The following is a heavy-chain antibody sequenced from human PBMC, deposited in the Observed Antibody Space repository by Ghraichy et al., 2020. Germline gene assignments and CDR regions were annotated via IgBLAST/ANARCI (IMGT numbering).Heavy chain of an antibody. Sequence: GGSLRLSCAASGFTFSSYGMHWVRQAPGKGLEWVAVISYDGSNKYYADSVKGRFTISRDNSKNTLYLQMNSLRAEDTAVYYCAKLGLDYGDYSDAFDIWGQGTMVTVSS. J-gene: IGHJ3*02. V-gene: IGHV3-30*18. D-gene: IGHD4-17*01. CDR1: GFTFSSYG. CDR3: AKLGLDYGDYSDAFDI. CDR2: ISYDGSNK.